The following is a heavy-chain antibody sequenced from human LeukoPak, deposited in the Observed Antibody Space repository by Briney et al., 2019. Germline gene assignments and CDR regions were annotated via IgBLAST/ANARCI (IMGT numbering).Heavy chain of an antibody. CDR2: IKEDGSET. Sequence: PGGSLRLSCATSGFTFSRSWMDWVRQAPGKGLEWVANIKEDGSETHYVDSAMGRFTISRDNAKNSLFLQVDNLRVEDTAIYYCSRSLNFWGQGTLVTVSP. J-gene: IGHJ4*02. CDR1: GFTFSRSW. CDR3: SRSLNF. V-gene: IGHV3-7*01.